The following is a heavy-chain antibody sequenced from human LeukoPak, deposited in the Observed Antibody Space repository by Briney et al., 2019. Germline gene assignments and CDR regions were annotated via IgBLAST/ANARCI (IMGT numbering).Heavy chain of an antibody. D-gene: IGHD4-23*01. CDR1: GFTFSSYA. CDR2: ISYDGSNK. Sequence: PGRSLRLSCAASGFTFSSYAMHWVRQAPGKGLEWVAVISYDGSNKYYADSVKGRFTISRDNSKNTLYLQMNSLRAEDTAVYYCARDDQSLRRSYLDYWGQGTLVTVSS. J-gene: IGHJ4*02. CDR3: ARDDQSLRRSYLDY. V-gene: IGHV3-30*04.